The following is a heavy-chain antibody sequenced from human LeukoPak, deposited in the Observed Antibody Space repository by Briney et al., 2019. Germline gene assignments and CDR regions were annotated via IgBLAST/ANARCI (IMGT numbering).Heavy chain of an antibody. Sequence: GGSLRLSCAASGFTFSSYEMSWVRQAPGKGLEWVSYISSSGSTIYYADSVKGRFTISRDNAKNSLYLQMNSLRAEDTAVYYCARDPLITLGRGGAGKDWGRGTLVTVSS. D-gene: IGHD3-16*01. CDR2: ISSSGSTI. CDR3: ARDPLITLGRGGAGKD. J-gene: IGHJ1*01. V-gene: IGHV3-48*03. CDR1: GFTFSSYE.